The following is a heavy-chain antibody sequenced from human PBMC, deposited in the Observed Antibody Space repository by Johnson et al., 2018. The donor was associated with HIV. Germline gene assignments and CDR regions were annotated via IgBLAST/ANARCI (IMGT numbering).Heavy chain of an antibody. J-gene: IGHJ3*02. Sequence: VQLVESGGGLVKPGGSLRLSCAASGFTFSNAWISWVRQAPGKGLEWVSVIYSGGNTYYSDSVKGRFTISRDNSMNTVYLQMNSLRAEDTAVYYCAAPWELDAFDIWGQGTMVTVSS. CDR1: GFTFSNAW. D-gene: IGHD1-26*01. CDR2: IYSGGNT. V-gene: IGHV3-66*01. CDR3: AAPWELDAFDI.